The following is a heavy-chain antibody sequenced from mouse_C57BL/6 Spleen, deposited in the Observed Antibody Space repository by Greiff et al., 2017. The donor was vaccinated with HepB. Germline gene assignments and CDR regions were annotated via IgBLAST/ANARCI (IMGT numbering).Heavy chain of an antibody. CDR3: ARAFYDGYYVGAMDY. CDR1: GYSITSGYY. V-gene: IGHV3-6*01. J-gene: IGHJ4*01. D-gene: IGHD2-3*01. Sequence: EVQLQESGPGLVKPSQSLSLTCSVTGYSITSGYYWNWIRQFPGNKLEWMGYISYDGSNNYNPSLKNRISITRDTSKNQFFLKLNSVTTEDTATYYCARAFYDGYYVGAMDYWGQGTSVTVSS. CDR2: ISYDGSN.